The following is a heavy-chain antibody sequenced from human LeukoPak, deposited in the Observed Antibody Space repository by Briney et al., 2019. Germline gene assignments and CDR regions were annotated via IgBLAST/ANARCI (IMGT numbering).Heavy chain of an antibody. CDR1: GYTFTNYG. Sequence: ASVKVSCKASGYTFTNYGISWVRQAPGQGLEWMGIINPSGGSTSYAQKFQGRVTMTRDTSTSTVYMELSSLRSEDTAVYYCASDSSGYYLYYFDYWGQGTLVTVSS. CDR3: ASDSSGYYLYYFDY. V-gene: IGHV1-46*01. J-gene: IGHJ4*02. D-gene: IGHD3-22*01. CDR2: INPSGGST.